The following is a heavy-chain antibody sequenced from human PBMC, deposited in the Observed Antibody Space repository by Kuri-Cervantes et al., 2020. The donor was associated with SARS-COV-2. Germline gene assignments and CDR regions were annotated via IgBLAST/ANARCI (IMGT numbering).Heavy chain of an antibody. CDR2: IYTSGST. Sequence: GSLRLSCTVSGGSISSYYWSWIRQPAGKGLEWIGRIYTSGSTNYNPSLKSRVTMSVDTSKNQFSLKLSSVTAADTAVYYCARLAIFGVVTDWDYYFDYWGQGTLVTVSS. D-gene: IGHD3-3*01. CDR3: ARLAIFGVVTDWDYYFDY. V-gene: IGHV4-4*07. J-gene: IGHJ4*02. CDR1: GGSISSYY.